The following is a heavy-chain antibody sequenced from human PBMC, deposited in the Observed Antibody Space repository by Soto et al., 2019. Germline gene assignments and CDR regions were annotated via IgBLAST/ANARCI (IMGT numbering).Heavy chain of an antibody. V-gene: IGHV4-59*01. Sequence: QVQLLQSGPRLVKPSETLSLTCTVASGSISSYYXXXLXXXXGXGLEXXXYAYYSGTTNYNSSLKSRVTISIDTSKNQFSLTLNSVTAADTAVYYCARTPFYYFGLGTHLYYFDFWDQGALVTVSS. CDR1: SGSISSYY. CDR2: AYYSGTT. D-gene: IGHD3-10*01. J-gene: IGHJ4*02. CDR3: ARTPFYYFGLGTHLYYFDF.